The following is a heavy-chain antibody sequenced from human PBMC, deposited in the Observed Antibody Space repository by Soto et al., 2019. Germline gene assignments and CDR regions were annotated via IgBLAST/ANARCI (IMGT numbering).Heavy chain of an antibody. CDR1: GFTFSSYG. CDR3: AKDRDSGRLDY. Sequence: PVGSLRLSCAASGFTFSSYGMHWVRQAPGKGLEWVAVISYDGSNKYYADSVKGRFTISRDNSKNTLYLQMNSLRAEDTAVYYCAKDRDSGRLDYWGQGTLVTVSS. D-gene: IGHD1-26*01. V-gene: IGHV3-30*18. CDR2: ISYDGSNK. J-gene: IGHJ4*02.